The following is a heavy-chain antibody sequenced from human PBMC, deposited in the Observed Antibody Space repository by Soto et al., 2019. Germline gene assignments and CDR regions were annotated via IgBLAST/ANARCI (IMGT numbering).Heavy chain of an antibody. V-gene: IGHV1-46*03. CDR2: INPSGGST. J-gene: IGHJ6*02. CDR3: ARVLQQVVQYYYYYGMDV. Sequence: ASVKVSCKASGDTFSSYYMHWVRQAPGQGPEWMGIINPSGGSTSYAQKFHGRVTMTRDTSTSTVYMELSSLRSEDTAVYYCARVLQQVVQYYYYYGMDVWGQGTTVTVSS. CDR1: GDTFSSYY. D-gene: IGHD6-13*01.